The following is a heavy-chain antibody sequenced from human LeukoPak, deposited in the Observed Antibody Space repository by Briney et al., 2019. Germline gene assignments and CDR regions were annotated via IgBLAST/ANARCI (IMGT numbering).Heavy chain of an antibody. CDR3: ARHSSEQFFDY. CDR2: ISYDGSNK. CDR1: GLTFSSYG. Sequence: GRSLRLSCAASGLTFSSYGMHWVRQVPGKGLEWVAVISYDGSNKYYGDSVKGRFTISRDNAKSLLYLQMNSLRAEDTAVYYCARHSSEQFFDYWGQGTLVTVSS. D-gene: IGHD6-19*01. J-gene: IGHJ4*02. V-gene: IGHV3-30*03.